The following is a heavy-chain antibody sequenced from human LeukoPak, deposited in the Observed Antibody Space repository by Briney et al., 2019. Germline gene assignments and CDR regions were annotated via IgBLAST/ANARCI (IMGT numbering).Heavy chain of an antibody. CDR3: ARGGITVAGTFDL. CDR1: GFTVSSNY. J-gene: IGHJ2*01. CDR2: IYSGGST. V-gene: IGHV3-53*01. D-gene: IGHD6-19*01. Sequence: GGSLRLSCAASGFTVSSNYMSWVRQAPGKGLEWVSVIYSGGSTFYADSVKGRFTISRENAKNSLYLQMNSLRAGDTAVYYCARGGITVAGTFDLWGRGTLVTVSS.